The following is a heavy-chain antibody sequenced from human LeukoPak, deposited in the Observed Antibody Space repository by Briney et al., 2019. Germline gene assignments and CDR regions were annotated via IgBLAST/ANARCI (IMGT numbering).Heavy chain of an antibody. CDR1: GGTFSSYA. CDR3: ASSSYYYDSSGYLDY. V-gene: IGHV1-69*06. J-gene: IGHJ4*02. CDR2: IIPIFGTA. Sequence: SVKVSCKASGGTFSSYAISWVRQAPGQGLEWMGGIIPIFGTANYAQKFQGRVTITADKSTSTAYMELSSLRSEDTAVYYCASSSYYYDSSGYLDYWGQGTLVTVSS. D-gene: IGHD3-22*01.